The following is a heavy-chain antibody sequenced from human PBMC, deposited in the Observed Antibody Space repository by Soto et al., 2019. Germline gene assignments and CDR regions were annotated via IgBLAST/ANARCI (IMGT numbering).Heavy chain of an antibody. CDR3: AKGDWDYIAGHFDY. V-gene: IGHV3-23*01. Sequence: GGSLRLSCAASGFTFTSCAMSWVRQAPGKGLEWVSAISGTAGNTHHADSVKGRFTISRDISKNTLYLQMNSLRAEDTAVYYCAKGDWDYIAGHFDYWGQGTLVTVSS. CDR2: ISGTAGNT. D-gene: IGHD1-7*01. CDR1: GFTFTSCA. J-gene: IGHJ4*02.